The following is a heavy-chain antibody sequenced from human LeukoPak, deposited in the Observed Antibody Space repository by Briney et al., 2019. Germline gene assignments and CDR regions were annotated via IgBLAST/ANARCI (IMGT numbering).Heavy chain of an antibody. J-gene: IGHJ3*02. Sequence: GSSAKVSCKASGGTFSTYAISWVRQAPGQGLEWMGGIIPIFGTSNYAQKFQGRVTITADESTSTAYMELSSLRSEDTAVYYCARDDGRYFDRLGHDAFDIWGQGTLVTVSS. D-gene: IGHD3-9*01. CDR3: ARDDGRYFDRLGHDAFDI. CDR1: GGTFSTYA. V-gene: IGHV1-69*01. CDR2: IIPIFGTS.